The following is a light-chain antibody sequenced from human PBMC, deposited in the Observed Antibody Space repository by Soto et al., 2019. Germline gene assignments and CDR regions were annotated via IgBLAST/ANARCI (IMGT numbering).Light chain of an antibody. CDR3: GSWDSRLSAYV. CDR1: SSNIGGNS. CDR2: DDN. V-gene: IGLV1-51*01. Sequence: QSVLTQPPSVSAAPGQKVTISGAGSSSNIGGNSVSWYQQLPGTAPKLLIYDDNKRPSGIPDRFSGSKSGTSATLGITGFQTGDEADYYCGSWDSRLSAYVFGTGTKVIV. J-gene: IGLJ1*01.